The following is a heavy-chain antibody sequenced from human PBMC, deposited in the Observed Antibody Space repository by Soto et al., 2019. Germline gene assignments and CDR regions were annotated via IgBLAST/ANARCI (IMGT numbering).Heavy chain of an antibody. J-gene: IGHJ3*02. Sequence: QITLKESGPTLVKPTQTLTLTCTFSGFSLSTSGVGVGWIRQPPGKALEWLALIYWDDDKRYSPSLKSRLTITKDTSKNQVVLTMTNMDPVDTATYYCAHRRRSWFGELLNDAFDIWGQGTMVTVSS. V-gene: IGHV2-5*02. D-gene: IGHD3-10*01. CDR3: AHRRRSWFGELLNDAFDI. CDR2: IYWDDDK. CDR1: GFSLSTSGVG.